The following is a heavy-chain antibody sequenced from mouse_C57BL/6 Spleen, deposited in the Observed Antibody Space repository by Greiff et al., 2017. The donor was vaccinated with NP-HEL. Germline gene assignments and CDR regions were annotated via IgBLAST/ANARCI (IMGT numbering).Heavy chain of an antibody. D-gene: IGHD4-1*01. Sequence: QVQLQQSGPELVKPGASVKISCKASGYAFSSSWMNWVKQRPGKGLEWIGRIYPGDGDTNYNGKFKGKATLTADKSSSTDYMQLSSLTSEDSAVYCCARKTGTGYCDYWGQGTTLTVSA. V-gene: IGHV1-82*01. CDR3: ARKTGTGYCDY. CDR2: IYPGDGDT. J-gene: IGHJ2*01. CDR1: GYAFSSSW.